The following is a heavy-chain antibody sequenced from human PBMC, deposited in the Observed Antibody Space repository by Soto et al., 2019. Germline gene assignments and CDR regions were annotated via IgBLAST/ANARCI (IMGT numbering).Heavy chain of an antibody. CDR2: IYYSGST. J-gene: IGHJ6*02. D-gene: IGHD2-15*01. CDR3: ASPRDGGNAGMDV. CDR1: GGSISSSSYY. Sequence: KTSETLSLTCTVSGGSISSSSYYWGWIRQPPGKGLEWIGSIYYSGSTYYNPSLKSRVTISVDTSKNQFSLKLSSVTAADTAVYYCASPRDGGNAGMDVWGQGTTVTVSS. V-gene: IGHV4-39*01.